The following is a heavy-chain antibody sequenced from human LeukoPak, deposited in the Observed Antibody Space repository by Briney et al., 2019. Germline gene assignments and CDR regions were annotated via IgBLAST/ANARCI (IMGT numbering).Heavy chain of an antibody. J-gene: IGHJ3*02. D-gene: IGHD1-26*01. V-gene: IGHV3-23*01. Sequence: PGGSLRLSCVASEFTFGSYAMSWVRQAPGKGLEWVSAISGSGGNTFYADSVKGRFTISRDNSKNTLYLQVNSLRAEDTGVYYCAKEMGAAWVDAFDIWGQGTMVTVSS. CDR2: ISGSGGNT. CDR1: EFTFGSYA. CDR3: AKEMGAAWVDAFDI.